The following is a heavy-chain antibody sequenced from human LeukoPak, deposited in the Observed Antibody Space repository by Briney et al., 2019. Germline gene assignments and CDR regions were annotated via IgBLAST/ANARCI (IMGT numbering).Heavy chain of an antibody. Sequence: PSETLSLTCSVSGGSIRNYFWSWIRQTPGTGLEWIGYIYYSGNTNYNPSLKSRVTISVDTSKNQFSQRLSSVTAADTAVYYCARVIGDYDRRGLKNPYYFDYWGQGTLVTVSS. CDR3: ARVIGDYDRRGLKNPYYFDY. D-gene: IGHD3-22*01. V-gene: IGHV4-59*01. CDR2: IYYSGNT. J-gene: IGHJ4*02. CDR1: GGSIRNYF.